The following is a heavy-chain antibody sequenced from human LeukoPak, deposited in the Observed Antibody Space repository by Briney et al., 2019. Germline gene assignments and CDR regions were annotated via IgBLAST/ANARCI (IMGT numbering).Heavy chain of an antibody. CDR1: GYTFTSYG. CDR3: ARAGEVVVAAEYYFDY. Sequence: ASVKVPCKASGYTFTSYGISWVRQAPGQGLEWMGWISAYNGNTNYAQKLQGRVTMTTDTSTSTAYMELRSLRSDDTAVYYCARAGEVVVAAEYYFDYWGQGTLVTVSS. D-gene: IGHD2-15*01. CDR2: ISAYNGNT. V-gene: IGHV1-18*04. J-gene: IGHJ4*02.